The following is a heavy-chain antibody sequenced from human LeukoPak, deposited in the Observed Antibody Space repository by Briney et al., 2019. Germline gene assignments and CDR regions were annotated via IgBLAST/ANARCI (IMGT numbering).Heavy chain of an antibody. D-gene: IGHD3-10*01. V-gene: IGHV3-48*04. Sequence: GGSLRLSCAASGFTFSSYSMNGVRQAPGKGLEWVSYISSSGSTIYYADSVKGRFTISRDNAKNSLYLQMNSLRAEDTAVYYCARDAAYYGSGSYDQYYYYYMDVWGKGTTVTISS. CDR1: GFTFSSYS. J-gene: IGHJ6*03. CDR2: ISSSGSTI. CDR3: ARDAAYYGSGSYDQYYYYYMDV.